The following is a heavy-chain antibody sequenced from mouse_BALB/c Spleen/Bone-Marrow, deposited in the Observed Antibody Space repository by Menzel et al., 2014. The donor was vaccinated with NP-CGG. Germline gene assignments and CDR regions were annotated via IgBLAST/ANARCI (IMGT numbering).Heavy chain of an antibody. J-gene: IGHJ3*01. Sequence: VKLMESGAELVKPGASVKMSCKAFGYTFTTYPIEWMKQNHGKSLEWIGNFHPYNDDTKYNEKFKGKAKLTVEKSSSSVFLELSRLTSDDSGVYFCTRGGGFAYWGQGTLVTVSA. CDR2: FHPYNDDT. V-gene: IGHV1-47*01. CDR1: GYTFTTYP. CDR3: TRGGGFAY.